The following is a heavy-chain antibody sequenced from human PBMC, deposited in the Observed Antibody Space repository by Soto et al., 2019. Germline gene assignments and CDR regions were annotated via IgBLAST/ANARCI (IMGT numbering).Heavy chain of an antibody. V-gene: IGHV3-23*01. CDR1: GFTFSTYA. CDR3: ASRAQSYFDY. J-gene: IGHJ4*02. D-gene: IGHD1-26*01. CDR2: ISKSGDST. Sequence: EGQLLESGGGLVQPGGSLRLSCAASGFTFSTYAMSWVRQAPGKGLEWVSIISKSGDSTYYADSVAGRFTISRATSKNTLYLQMNSLRVEGTAVYYCASRAQSYFDYWGPGTLVTVSS.